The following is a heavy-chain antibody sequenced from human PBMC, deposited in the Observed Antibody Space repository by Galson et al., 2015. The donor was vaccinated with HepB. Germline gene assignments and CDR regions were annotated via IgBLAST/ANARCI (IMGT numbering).Heavy chain of an antibody. CDR3: AREYGGRFDY. Sequence: SLRLSCAASGFIFSSYAVSWVRQAPGKGLEWVSLISAPGTRTYYADSVKGRFTVSRDNSENTLSLQMDNLRAEDTAIHYCAREYGGRFDYWGQGTLVTVSS. V-gene: IGHV3-23*01. CDR2: ISAPGTRT. D-gene: IGHD3-10*01. CDR1: GFIFSSYA. J-gene: IGHJ4*02.